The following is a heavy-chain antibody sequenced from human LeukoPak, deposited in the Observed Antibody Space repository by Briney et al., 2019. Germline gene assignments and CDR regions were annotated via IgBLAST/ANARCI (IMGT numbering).Heavy chain of an antibody. CDR3: ARDNYGDYGD. CDR1: GFTFSSYG. D-gene: IGHD4-17*01. V-gene: IGHV3-23*01. Sequence: GGSLRLSCAASGFTFSSYGMNWVRQAPGKGLEWVSGISGSGGTTYYADSVKGRFTISRDNSKNTLYLQMNSLRAEDTAVYYCARDNYGDYGDWGQGTLVTVSS. CDR2: ISGSGGTT. J-gene: IGHJ4*02.